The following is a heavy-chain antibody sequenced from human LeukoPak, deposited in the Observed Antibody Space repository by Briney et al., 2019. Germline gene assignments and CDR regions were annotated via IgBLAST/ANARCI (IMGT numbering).Heavy chain of an antibody. CDR2: IYYSGST. V-gene: IGHV4-59*11. CDR3: ASSSYYYYGMDV. Sequence: SETLSLTCTVSGGSISSHYWSWIRQPPGKGLEWIGYIYYSGSTNYNPSLKSRVTISVGTSKNQFSLKLSSVTAADTAVYYCASSSYYYYGMDVWGQGTTVTVSS. CDR1: GGSISSHY. J-gene: IGHJ6*02.